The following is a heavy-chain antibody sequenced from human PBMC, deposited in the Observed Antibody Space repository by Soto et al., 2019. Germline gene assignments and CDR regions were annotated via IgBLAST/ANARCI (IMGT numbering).Heavy chain of an antibody. J-gene: IGHJ4*02. V-gene: IGHV3-7*01. CDR3: ARIVSRLAAD. CDR1: GFTVSSYW. D-gene: IGHD2-15*01. CDR2: INQDGSEK. Sequence: PGGSLRLSCAASGFTVSSYWMTWVRQAPGKGLEWVANINQDGSEKYYMDSMKGRFTISRDNAKNSLYLQMNSLRAEDTAVYYCARIVSRLAADWGQGTLVTVSS.